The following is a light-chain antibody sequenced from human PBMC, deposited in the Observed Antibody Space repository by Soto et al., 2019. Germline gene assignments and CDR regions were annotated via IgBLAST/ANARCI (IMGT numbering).Light chain of an antibody. CDR3: QQYNSYWT. J-gene: IGKJ1*01. CDR2: AAS. CDR1: QGISSY. Sequence: AIRRTQSPSSLSSSQGDRVTITCRASQGISSYLAWYQQKPVKAPKLLIYAASTLQSGVPSRFSGSGSGTDFTLTISSLQPEDFATYYCQQYNSYWTFGQGTKVDIK. V-gene: IGKV1-8*01.